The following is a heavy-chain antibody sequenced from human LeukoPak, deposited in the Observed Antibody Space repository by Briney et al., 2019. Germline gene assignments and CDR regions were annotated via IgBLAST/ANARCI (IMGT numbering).Heavy chain of an antibody. CDR3: AKRKVATEYYFDY. V-gene: IGHV3-23*01. Sequence: GGSLRLSCAASGFTFSSYVMTWVRQAPGKGLEWVSSISASGGTTYSADSVKGRFTISRDNSKNTVYMQMNSLRAEDTAVYYCAKRKVATEYYFDYWGEGTLVT. CDR1: GFTFSSYV. J-gene: IGHJ4*02. D-gene: IGHD1-26*01. CDR2: ISASGGTT.